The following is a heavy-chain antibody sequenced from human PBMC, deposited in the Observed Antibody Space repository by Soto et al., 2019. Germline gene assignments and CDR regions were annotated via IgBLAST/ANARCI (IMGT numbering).Heavy chain of an antibody. V-gene: IGHV3-30-3*01. J-gene: IGHJ4*02. Sequence: QVQLVESGGGVVQPGRSLRLSCAASGFTFSSYAMHWVRQAPGKGLEWVAVISYDGSNKYYADSVKGRFTISRDNSKNTLYLQMNSLRAEDTAVYYCARSTESPSFNVFDYWGQGTLVTVSS. CDR3: ARSTESPSFNVFDY. CDR2: ISYDGSNK. D-gene: IGHD3-10*01. CDR1: GFTFSSYA.